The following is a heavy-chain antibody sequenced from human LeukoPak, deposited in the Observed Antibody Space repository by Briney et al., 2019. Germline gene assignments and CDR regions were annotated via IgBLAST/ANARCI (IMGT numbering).Heavy chain of an antibody. CDR1: GFTFSSYS. CDR2: ISSSSSYI. D-gene: IGHD3-22*01. CDR3: ARNYYDSSGYYYVSCIDY. V-gene: IGHV3-21*04. J-gene: IGHJ4*02. Sequence: GGSLRLSCAASGFTFSSYSMNWVRQAPGKGLEWVSSISSSSSYIYYADSVKGRFTISRDNSKNTLYLQMNSLRAEDTAVYYCARNYYDSSGYYYVSCIDYWGQGTLVTVSS.